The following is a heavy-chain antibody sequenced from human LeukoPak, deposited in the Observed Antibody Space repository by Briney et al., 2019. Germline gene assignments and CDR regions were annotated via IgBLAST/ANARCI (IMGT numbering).Heavy chain of an antibody. Sequence: GGSLRLSCAASGFTFSSYAMSWVRQAPGKGLEWVSAISGSGGSTYYADSVKGRFTISRDNAKNSLYLQMNSLRDEDTAVYYCARDMRALTVTNDYWGQGTLVTVSS. CDR1: GFTFSSYA. D-gene: IGHD4-17*01. CDR2: ISGSGGST. CDR3: ARDMRALTVTNDY. V-gene: IGHV3-23*01. J-gene: IGHJ4*02.